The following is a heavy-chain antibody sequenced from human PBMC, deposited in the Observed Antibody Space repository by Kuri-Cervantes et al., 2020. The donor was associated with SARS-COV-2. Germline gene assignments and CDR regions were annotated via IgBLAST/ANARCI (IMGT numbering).Heavy chain of an antibody. CDR3: ATGTYGSGFGLLLY. J-gene: IGHJ4*02. Sequence: GESLKISCAASGLSFNNAWMNWVRQAPGKGLEWVGRIRSETDGGTTDYIAPVKGRFTISRDDSKNTLYLQMNSLTSEDTAVYYCATGTYGSGFGLLLYWGQGTLVTVSS. CDR2: IRSETDGGTT. D-gene: IGHD5-18*01. CDR1: GLSFNNAW. V-gene: IGHV3-15*07.